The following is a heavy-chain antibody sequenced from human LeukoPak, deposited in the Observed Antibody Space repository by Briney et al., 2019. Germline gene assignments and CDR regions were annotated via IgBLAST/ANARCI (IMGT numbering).Heavy chain of an antibody. CDR2: ISAYNGNT. J-gene: IGHJ4*02. CDR1: GYTFTSYG. CDR3: ARVRGMYYYDSSGYFDY. Sequence: ASVKVSCKASGYTFTSYGISWVRQAPGQGLEWMGWISAYNGNTNYAQKLQGRVTMTTDTSTSTAYMELSRLRSDDTAVYYCARVRGMYYYDSSGYFDYWGQGALVTVSS. V-gene: IGHV1-18*01. D-gene: IGHD3-22*01.